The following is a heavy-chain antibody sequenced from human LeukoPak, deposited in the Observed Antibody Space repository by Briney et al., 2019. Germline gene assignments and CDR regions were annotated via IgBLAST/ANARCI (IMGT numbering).Heavy chain of an antibody. D-gene: IGHD2-21*02. J-gene: IGHJ3*02. CDR3: ARDLHIVVVTAPPRAFDI. V-gene: IGHV4-39*07. CDR1: GGSISSSSYY. Sequence: PSQTLSLTCTVSGGSISSSSYYWGWIRQPPGKGLEWIGSIYYSGSTYYNPSLKSRVTISVDTSKNQFSLKLSSVTAADTAVYYCARDLHIVVVTAPPRAFDIWGQGTMVTVSS. CDR2: IYYSGST.